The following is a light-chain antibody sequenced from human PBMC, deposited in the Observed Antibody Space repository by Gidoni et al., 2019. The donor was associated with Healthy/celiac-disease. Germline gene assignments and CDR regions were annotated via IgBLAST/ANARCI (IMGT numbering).Light chain of an antibody. CDR2: GAS. CDR1: QSVTSY. J-gene: IGKJ4*01. CDR3: QQYNNWPLT. V-gene: IGKV3-15*01. Sequence: IVMTQSPATLSVYPGERATLSCRASQSVTSYLAWYQQKPGQAPRLLSYGASTRATGIPARFSGSGSGTDFTLTISSLQSEDFAVDYCQQYNNWPLTFGGGTKVEIK.